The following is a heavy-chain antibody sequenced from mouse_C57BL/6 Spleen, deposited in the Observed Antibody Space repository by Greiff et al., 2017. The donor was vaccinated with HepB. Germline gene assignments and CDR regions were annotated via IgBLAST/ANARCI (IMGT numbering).Heavy chain of an antibody. V-gene: IGHV1-18*01. CDR2: INPNNGGT. J-gene: IGHJ4*01. CDR1: GYTFTDYN. CDR3: AREEVYSYGYAMDY. D-gene: IGHD2-12*01. Sequence: VQLQQSGPELVKPGASVKIPCKASGYTFTDYNMDWVKQSHGKSLEWIGDINPNNGGTIYNQKFKGKATLTVDKSSSTAYMEHRSLTSEDTAVYYCAREEVYSYGYAMDYWGQGTSVTVSS.